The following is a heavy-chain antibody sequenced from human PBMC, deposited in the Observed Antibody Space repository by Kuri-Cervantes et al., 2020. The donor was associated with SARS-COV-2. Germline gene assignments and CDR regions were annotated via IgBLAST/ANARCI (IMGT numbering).Heavy chain of an antibody. Sequence: GESLKISCSASGLTFSSYSMNWVRQAPGKGLEWVSSISSSSSYIYYADSVKGRFTISRDNAKNSLYLQMNSLRAEDTAVYYFAREKYYYDSSGLGGGEDYYYGMDVWGQGTTVTVSS. CDR1: GLTFSSYS. CDR3: AREKYYYDSSGLGGGEDYYYGMDV. J-gene: IGHJ6*02. CDR2: ISSSSSYI. V-gene: IGHV3-21*01. D-gene: IGHD3-22*01.